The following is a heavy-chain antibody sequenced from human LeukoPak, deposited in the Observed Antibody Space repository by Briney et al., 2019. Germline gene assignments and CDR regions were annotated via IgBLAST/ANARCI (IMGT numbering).Heavy chain of an antibody. CDR2: IHSSGST. J-gene: IGHJ6*03. CDR1: GGSIYNHF. D-gene: IGHD2-15*01. V-gene: IGHV4-59*11. Sequence: SETLSLICTVSGGSIYNHFWSWIRQPPGKGLEWIGYIHSSGSTNYNPSLKSRVTISVDTSKNQLSLKLSSVTAADTALYYCARASDCGGGSCYPYHYYYMDVWGKGTTVTVSS. CDR3: ARASDCGGGSCYPYHYYYMDV.